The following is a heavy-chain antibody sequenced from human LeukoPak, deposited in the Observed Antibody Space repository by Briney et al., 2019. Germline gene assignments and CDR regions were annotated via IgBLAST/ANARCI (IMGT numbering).Heavy chain of an antibody. J-gene: IGHJ4*02. Sequence: PGGSLRLSCATSGFTVSGSYLTWVRQAPGKGLEWVSVIYNDGRTYYADSVKGRFTISRDNSKSTLYLQMNSLTVSDTAVYYCARDFGSGGYHYWGQGTLVTVSS. V-gene: IGHV3-53*01. D-gene: IGHD3-10*01. CDR3: ARDFGSGGYHY. CDR1: GFTVSGSY. CDR2: IYNDGRT.